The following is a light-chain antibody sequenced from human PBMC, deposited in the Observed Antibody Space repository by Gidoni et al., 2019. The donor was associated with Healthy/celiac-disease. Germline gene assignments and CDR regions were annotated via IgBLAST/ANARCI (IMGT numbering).Light chain of an antibody. Sequence: IVLSPSPRPLSLSPGERATLSCRASQSVSSSYLSWYQQKPGQAPMLLIYGSSSRATSIPNMSSGRAGTTDSTLIISRLEPDDAVVYYRQHYGSSPTFTFGQGTKVEIK. V-gene: IGKV3-20*01. CDR1: QSVSSSY. CDR3: QHYGSSPTFT. J-gene: IGKJ1*01. CDR2: GSS.